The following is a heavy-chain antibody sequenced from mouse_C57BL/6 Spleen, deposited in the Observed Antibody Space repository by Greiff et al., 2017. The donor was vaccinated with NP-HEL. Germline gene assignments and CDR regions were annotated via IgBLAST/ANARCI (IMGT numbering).Heavy chain of an antibody. V-gene: IGHV1-82*01. D-gene: IGHD2-2*01. Sequence: QVQLKQSGPELVKPGASVKISCKASGYAFSSSWMNWVKQRPGKGLEWIGRIYPGDGDTNYNGKFKGKATLTADKSSSTAYMQLSSLTSEDSAVYFCAVTYGYDRAYFDYWGQGTTLTVSS. J-gene: IGHJ2*01. CDR1: GYAFSSSW. CDR3: AVTYGYDRAYFDY. CDR2: IYPGDGDT.